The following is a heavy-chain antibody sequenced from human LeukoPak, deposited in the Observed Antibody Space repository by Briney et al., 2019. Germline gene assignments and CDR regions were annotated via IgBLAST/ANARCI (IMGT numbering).Heavy chain of an antibody. CDR2: IYYSGST. CDR1: GGSISSYY. Sequence: SETLSLTCTVSGGSISSYYWSWIRQPPGKGLEWIVYIYYSGSTNYNPSLKSRVTISVDTSKNQFSLKLSSVTAADTAVYYCARSSGSYRGQDFDYWGQGTLVTVSS. D-gene: IGHD1-26*01. V-gene: IGHV4-59*01. J-gene: IGHJ4*02. CDR3: ARSSGSYRGQDFDY.